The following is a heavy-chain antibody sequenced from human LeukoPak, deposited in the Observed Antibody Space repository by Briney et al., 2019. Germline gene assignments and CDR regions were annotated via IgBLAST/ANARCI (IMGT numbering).Heavy chain of an antibody. V-gene: IGHV3-11*01. CDR2: ISSSGSTI. D-gene: IGHD3-22*01. Sequence: PGGSLRLSCAASGFTFSDYYMSWIRQAPGKGLEWVSYISSSGSTIYYADSVKGRFTISRDNAKNSLYLQINSPRAAATAVSYGARSYYDSSGLVQYWGQGALVTVSS. CDR1: GFTFSDYY. J-gene: IGHJ4*02. CDR3: ARSYYDSSGLVQY.